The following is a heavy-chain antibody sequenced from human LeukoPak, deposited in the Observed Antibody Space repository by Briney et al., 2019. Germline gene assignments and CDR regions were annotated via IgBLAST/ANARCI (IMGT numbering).Heavy chain of an antibody. CDR2: IYSGGST. CDR3: ARYSSVTTGFDY. D-gene: IGHD3-22*01. V-gene: IGHV3-53*01. J-gene: IGHJ4*02. Sequence: PGGSLRLSCAASGFTVSSNYMSWVRQAPGKGLEWVSVIYSGGSTYYADSVKGRFTISRDNSKNTLYLQMNSLRAEDTAVYYCARYSSVTTGFDYWGQGTLVTVSS. CDR1: GFTVSSNY.